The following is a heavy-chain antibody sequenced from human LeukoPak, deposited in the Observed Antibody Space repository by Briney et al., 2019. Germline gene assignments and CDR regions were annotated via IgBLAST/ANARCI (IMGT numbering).Heavy chain of an antibody. V-gene: IGHV4-59*01. CDR3: ARDWSGKNAFDT. Sequence: SETLSLTCTVSGGSINNFYWTCIRQPPGKGLEWSGYIYYSGSTNYNPSLKSRVTISVYTSKNQFSRKLSSVTAADTAVYSCARDWSGKNAFDTWGPGTMVTVSS. D-gene: IGHD3-10*01. CDR1: GGSINNFY. CDR2: IYYSGST. J-gene: IGHJ3*02.